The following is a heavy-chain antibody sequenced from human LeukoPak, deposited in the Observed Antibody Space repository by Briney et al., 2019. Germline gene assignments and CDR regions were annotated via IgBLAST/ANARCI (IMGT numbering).Heavy chain of an antibody. D-gene: IGHD3-9*01. CDR2: INAGNGNT. V-gene: IGHV1-3*01. J-gene: IGHJ5*02. CDR1: GYTFTSYA. CDR3: ARDGGYFDWLSLPGP. Sequence: ASVKVSCKASGYTFTSYATHWVRQAPGQRLEWMGWINAGNGNTKYSQKFQGRVTITRDTSASTAYMELSSLRSEDTAVYYCARDGGYFDWLSLPGPWGQGTLVTVSS.